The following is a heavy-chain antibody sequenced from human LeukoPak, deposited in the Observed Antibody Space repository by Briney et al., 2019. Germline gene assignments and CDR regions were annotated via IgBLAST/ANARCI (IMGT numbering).Heavy chain of an antibody. CDR3: ARDLAPYYYDSSGYWFDY. J-gene: IGHJ4*02. CDR1: GFTFSSYS. Sequence: GGSLRLSCAASGFTFSSYSMNWVRQAPGNGLEWVSSISSSSSYIYYADSVKGRFTISRDNAKNSLYLQMNSLRAEDTAVYYCARDLAPYYYDSSGYWFDYWGQGTLVTVSS. CDR2: ISSSSSYI. D-gene: IGHD3-22*01. V-gene: IGHV3-21*01.